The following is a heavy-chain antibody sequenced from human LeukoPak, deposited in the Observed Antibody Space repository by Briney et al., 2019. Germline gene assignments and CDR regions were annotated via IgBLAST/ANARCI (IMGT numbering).Heavy chain of an antibody. Sequence: ASVKVSCKASGYTFTGYYMHWVRQAPGQGLEWMGWINPNSGGTNYAQKFQGRVTMTRDTSISTAYMELSRLTSDDTAVYYCARSVLTTYFDFWSAQDVWGQGTTVTVSS. V-gene: IGHV1-2*02. CDR3: ARSVLTTYFDFWSAQDV. J-gene: IGHJ6*02. CDR2: INPNSGGT. D-gene: IGHD3-3*01. CDR1: GYTFTGYY.